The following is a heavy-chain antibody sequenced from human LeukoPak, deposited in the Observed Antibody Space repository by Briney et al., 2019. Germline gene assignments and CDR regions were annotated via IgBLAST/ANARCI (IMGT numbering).Heavy chain of an antibody. Sequence: ASVKVSCKASGYTFTSYDINWVRQVTGQGLEWMGWMNPNSGNTGYAQKFQGRVTMTRNTSISTAYMELSSLRSEDTAVYYCARVNYGSGSYYIGYSYYYYYGMDVWGQGTTVTVSS. CDR2: MNPNSGNT. J-gene: IGHJ6*02. CDR3: ARVNYGSGSYYIGYSYYYYYGMDV. CDR1: GYTFTSYD. V-gene: IGHV1-8*01. D-gene: IGHD3-10*01.